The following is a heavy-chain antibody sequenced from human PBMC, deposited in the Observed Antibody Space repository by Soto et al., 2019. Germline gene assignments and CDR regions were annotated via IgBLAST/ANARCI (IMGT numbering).Heavy chain of an antibody. D-gene: IGHD2-21*02. CDR1: GYTFTSYG. Sequence: EASVKVSCKASGYTFTSYGISWVRQAPGQGLEWMGWISAYNGNTNYAQKLQGRVTMTTDTSTSTAYMELRSLRFDDTAVYYCARGVAYCGGDCYVEDYWGQGTLVTVSS. CDR2: ISAYNGNT. V-gene: IGHV1-18*01. J-gene: IGHJ4*02. CDR3: ARGVAYCGGDCYVEDY.